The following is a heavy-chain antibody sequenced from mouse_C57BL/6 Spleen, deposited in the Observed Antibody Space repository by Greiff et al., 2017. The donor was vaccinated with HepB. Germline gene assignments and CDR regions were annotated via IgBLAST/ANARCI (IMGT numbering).Heavy chain of an antibody. J-gene: IGHJ4*01. CDR2: ISSGGSYT. V-gene: IGHV5-6*01. CDR3: ASVITTVVATDFYYAMDY. CDR1: GFTFSSYG. Sequence: EVHLVESGGDLVKPGGSLKLSCAASGFTFSSYGMSWVRQTPDKRLEWVATISSGGSYTYYPASVKGRFTISRDNAKNTLYLQMSSLKSEDTAMYYCASVITTVVATDFYYAMDYWGQGTSVTVSS. D-gene: IGHD1-1*01.